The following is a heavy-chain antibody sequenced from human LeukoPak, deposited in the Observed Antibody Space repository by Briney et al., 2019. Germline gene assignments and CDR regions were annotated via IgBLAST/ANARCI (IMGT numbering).Heavy chain of an antibody. CDR2: ISSSSSYI. CDR1: GFTFSSYS. V-gene: IGHV3-21*04. J-gene: IGHJ4*02. D-gene: IGHD6-19*01. Sequence: SGGSLRLSCAASGFTFSSYSMNWVRQAPGKGLEWVSSISSSSSYIYYADSVKGRFTIPRDNAKDTLYLQMNSLRADDTAVYYCAKVGRYSSLYYFDYWGQGTLVTVSS. CDR3: AKVGRYSSLYYFDY.